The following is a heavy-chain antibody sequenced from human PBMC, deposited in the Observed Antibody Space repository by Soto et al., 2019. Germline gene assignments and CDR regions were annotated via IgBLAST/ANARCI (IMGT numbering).Heavy chain of an antibody. CDR3: ARDFVIVGATRGSD. D-gene: IGHD1-26*01. J-gene: IGHJ4*02. CDR2: ISYDGSNK. V-gene: IGHV3-30-3*01. Sequence: QVQLVESGGGVVQPGRSLRLSCAASGFTFSSYAMHWVRQAPGKGLEWVAVISYDGSNKYYADSVKGRFTISRDNSKNTLYLQRNSLRAEDTAVYYCARDFVIVGATRGSDGGQGTLVTVSS. CDR1: GFTFSSYA.